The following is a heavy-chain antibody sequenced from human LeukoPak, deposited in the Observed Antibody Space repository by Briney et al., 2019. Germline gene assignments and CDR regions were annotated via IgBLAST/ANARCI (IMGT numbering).Heavy chain of an antibody. CDR2: IYYSRST. V-gene: IGHV4-59*01. CDR1: GGSISSYY. D-gene: IGHD3-3*01. J-gene: IGHJ5*02. Sequence: SETLSLTCTVSGGSISSYYWSWIRQPPGKGLEWIGYIYYSRSTNYNPSLKSRVTISVDTSKNQFSLKLSSVTAADTAVYYCARSGGAIFGVVTNFDPWGQGTLVTVSS. CDR3: ARSGGAIFGVVTNFDP.